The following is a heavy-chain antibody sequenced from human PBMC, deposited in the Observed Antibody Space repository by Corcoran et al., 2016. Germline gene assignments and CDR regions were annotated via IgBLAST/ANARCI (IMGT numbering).Heavy chain of an antibody. CDR1: GFTFSSYG. J-gene: IGHJ4*02. Sequence: QVQLVESGGGVVQPGMSLRLSCAPSGFTFSSYGMHWVRQAPGRGLEWVTGIWYDGRDEYYADSVKGRFTISRDNSKNTLYLQMKSLRVEDTAVYYCARDNCGSISCFDYWGQGTLVTVSS. D-gene: IGHD2-2*01. V-gene: IGHV3-33*01. CDR2: IWYDGRDE. CDR3: ARDNCGSISCFDY.